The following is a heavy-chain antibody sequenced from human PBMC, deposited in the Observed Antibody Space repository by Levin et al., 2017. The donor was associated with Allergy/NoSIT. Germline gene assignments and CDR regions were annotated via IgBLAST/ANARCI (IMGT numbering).Heavy chain of an antibody. V-gene: IGHV4-34*01. Sequence: PSETLSLTCAVYGGSFSGYYWSWIRQLPGKGLEWIGEINHSGSTNYNPSLKSRVTISVDTSKNQFSLKLSSVTAADTAVYYCARGKQQLLYYYYYYMDVWGKGTTVTVSS. J-gene: IGHJ6*03. CDR3: ARGKQQLLYYYYYYMDV. CDR2: INHSGST. CDR1: GGSFSGYY. D-gene: IGHD6-13*01.